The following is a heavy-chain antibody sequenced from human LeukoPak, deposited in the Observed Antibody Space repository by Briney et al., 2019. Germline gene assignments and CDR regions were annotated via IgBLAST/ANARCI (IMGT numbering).Heavy chain of an antibody. V-gene: IGHV1-18*01. J-gene: IGHJ4*02. CDR3: ATDSGMGFDY. D-gene: IGHD5-12*01. Sequence: GASVKVSCKASGYTFSNNDINWVRQAPGQGLEWMGWISAYNGNTDFAQNLQGRVTMTTDTSTSTAYMELRSLRSDDTAVYYCATDSGMGFDYWGQGTLVTVSS. CDR2: ISAYNGNT. CDR1: GYTFSNND.